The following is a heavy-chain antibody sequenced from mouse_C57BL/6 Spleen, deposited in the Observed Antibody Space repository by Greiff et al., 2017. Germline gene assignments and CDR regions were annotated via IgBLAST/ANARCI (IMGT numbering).Heavy chain of an antibody. CDR3: ARALYYSNYVGY. V-gene: IGHV1-64*01. CDR1: GYTFTSYW. CDR2: IHPNSGST. D-gene: IGHD2-5*01. J-gene: IGHJ2*01. Sequence: VQLQQPGAELVKPGASVKLSCRASGYTFTSYWMHWVKQRPGQGLEWIGMIHPNSGSTNYNEKFKSKATLTVDKSSSTAYMQLSSLTSEDSAVYYCARALYYSNYVGYWGQGTTLTVSS.